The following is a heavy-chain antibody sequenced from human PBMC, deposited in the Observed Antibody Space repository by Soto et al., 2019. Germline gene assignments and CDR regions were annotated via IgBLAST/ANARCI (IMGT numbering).Heavy chain of an antibody. CDR1: GFTFGSYA. V-gene: IGHV3-30-3*01. CDR3: PRETVGYSSSWFDP. Sequence: RGFLRLSCEASGFTFGSYARHWVRQAPGKGLEWVAVISYDGSNKYYADSVKGRFTISRDNSKNTLYLQMNSLRVEDKAMYYCPRETVGYSSSWFDPWGQGTLVTVSS. D-gene: IGHD6-13*01. J-gene: IGHJ5*02. CDR2: ISYDGSNK.